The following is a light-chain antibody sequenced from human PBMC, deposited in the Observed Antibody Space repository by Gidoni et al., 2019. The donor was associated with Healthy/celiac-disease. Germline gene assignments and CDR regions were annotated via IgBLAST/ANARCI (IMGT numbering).Light chain of an antibody. Sequence: DIQMTQSPSTLSASVGDRVTITCRASQSISSWLSWYQQKPGKAPKLLIYKASSLESGVPSRFSGSGSGTEFTLTISSLQPDDFATYYCQQYNSYPYTFGQGTKLEIK. V-gene: IGKV1-5*03. CDR3: QQYNSYPYT. CDR2: KAS. CDR1: QSISSW. J-gene: IGKJ2*01.